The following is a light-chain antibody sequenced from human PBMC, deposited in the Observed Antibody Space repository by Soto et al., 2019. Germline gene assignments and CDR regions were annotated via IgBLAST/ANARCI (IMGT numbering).Light chain of an antibody. J-gene: IGLJ3*02. CDR3: CSYAGSSTWV. CDR1: SSDVGSYIL. CDR2: EGS. V-gene: IGLV2-23*01. Sequence: QSALTQPASVSGSPGQSITISCTGTSSDVGSYILVSWYQQHPGKAPILVLYEGSKRPSEISNRFSGSKSGNTASLTISGLQAEDEADYYCCSYAGSSTWVFGGGTKLTVL.